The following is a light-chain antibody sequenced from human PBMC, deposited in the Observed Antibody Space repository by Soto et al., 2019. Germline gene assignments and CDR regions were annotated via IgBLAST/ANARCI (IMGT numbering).Light chain of an antibody. Sequence: DIQMTQSPSTLSASVVDRVTITCRASQSISSWLAWYQQKPGKAPKLLIYDASSLESGVPSRFSGSGSGTEFTLTITSLQPDDFATYYCQQYVTYSWTFGRGTKVDIK. J-gene: IGKJ1*01. V-gene: IGKV1-5*01. CDR1: QSISSW. CDR3: QQYVTYSWT. CDR2: DAS.